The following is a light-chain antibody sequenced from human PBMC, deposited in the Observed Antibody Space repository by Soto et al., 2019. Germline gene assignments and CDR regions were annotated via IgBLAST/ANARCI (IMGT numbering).Light chain of an antibody. J-gene: IGKJ4*01. Sequence: EIVLTQSPGTLSLSPGERATLSCRASQSVSSSYLAWYQQKPGQAPRHPIYGASSRATGIPDRFSGSGSGTDFTLTISRLEPEDFAVYYCQQYGSSSLTFGGGTKVEIK. CDR2: GAS. CDR1: QSVSSSY. V-gene: IGKV3-20*01. CDR3: QQYGSSSLT.